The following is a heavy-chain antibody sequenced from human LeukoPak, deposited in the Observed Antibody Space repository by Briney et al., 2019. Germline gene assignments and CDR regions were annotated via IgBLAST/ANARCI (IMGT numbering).Heavy chain of an antibody. CDR1: GFIFSGYD. Sequence: PGTSLRLSCAASGFIFSGYDMHWVRQAPGKGPEWLALISYGGTSKDYADSVKSRFTISRDNSKNTLYLQMNSLRGEDRAVYYCARGVGSYGYEYYYGLDVWGQGTTVTVSS. V-gene: IGHV3-30-3*01. J-gene: IGHJ6*02. CDR3: ARGVGSYGYEYYYGLDV. D-gene: IGHD5-18*01. CDR2: ISYGGTSK.